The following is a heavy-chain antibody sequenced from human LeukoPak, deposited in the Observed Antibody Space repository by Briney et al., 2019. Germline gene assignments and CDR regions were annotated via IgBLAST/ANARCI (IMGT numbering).Heavy chain of an antibody. V-gene: IGHV3-30*03. CDR2: ISYDESKI. D-gene: IGHD6-25*01. J-gene: IGHJ1*01. CDR1: GFSFTNYA. CDR3: ARRPVAAEYFQH. Sequence: PGGSLRLSCTGSGFSFTNYAMHWVRQAPGEELEWVAVISYDESKIYYADSVKGRFTISRDLSTNTLYLQMNSLTTEDTAMYFCARRPVAAEYFQHWGQGTLVTVSS.